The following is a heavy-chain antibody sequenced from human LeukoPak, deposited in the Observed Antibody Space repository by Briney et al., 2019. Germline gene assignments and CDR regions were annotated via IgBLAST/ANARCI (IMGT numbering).Heavy chain of an antibody. Sequence: ASVKVSCKASGYTFTSYGINWVRQAPGQGLEWMGWISAYNGNTNYAQKLQGRVTMTTDTSTSTAYMELRSLRSDDTAVYYCARTYDSREGYYYYYYMDVWGKGTTVTVSS. CDR1: GYTFTSYG. V-gene: IGHV1-18*01. CDR2: ISAYNGNT. CDR3: ARTYDSREGYYYYYYMDV. D-gene: IGHD3-9*01. J-gene: IGHJ6*03.